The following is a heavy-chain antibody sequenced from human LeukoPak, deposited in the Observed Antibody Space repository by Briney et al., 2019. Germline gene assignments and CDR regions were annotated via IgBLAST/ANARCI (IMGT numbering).Heavy chain of an antibody. Sequence: SETLSLTCTVSGGSISSSNYYWGWIRQPPGQGLEWIGSVYYSGSTYYNPSLKSRVTISVDTSKNQFSLKLSSVTAADTAVYYCARHYCSSTSCNFDYWGQGNMVTVSS. D-gene: IGHD2-2*01. CDR2: VYYSGST. CDR1: GGSISSSNYY. CDR3: ARHYCSSTSCNFDY. J-gene: IGHJ4*02. V-gene: IGHV4-39*01.